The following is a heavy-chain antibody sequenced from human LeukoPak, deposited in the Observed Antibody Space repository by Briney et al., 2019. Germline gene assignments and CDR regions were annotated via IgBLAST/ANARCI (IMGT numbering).Heavy chain of an antibody. D-gene: IGHD3-22*01. V-gene: IGHV4-34*01. J-gene: IGHJ4*02. CDR3: ARHSFDYDSSGYFYSFDY. CDR2: INHSGST. CDR1: GGSFSSYY. Sequence: SETLSLTCVVYGGSFSSYYWSWIRQPPGKRLEWIGEINHSGSTDYNPSLKSRVPISVDTSKNQFSLNLNSVTAADTAVYYCARHSFDYDSSGYFYSFDYWGQGTLVTVSS.